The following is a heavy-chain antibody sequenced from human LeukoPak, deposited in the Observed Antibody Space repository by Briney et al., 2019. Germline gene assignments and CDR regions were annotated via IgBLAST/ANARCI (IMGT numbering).Heavy chain of an antibody. CDR3: ATLLWFGEQRDY. CDR2: IKQDGSEK. V-gene: IGHV3-7*01. CDR1: GFTFSSYW. D-gene: IGHD3-10*01. J-gene: IGHJ4*02. Sequence: SGGSLRLSCAASGFTFSSYWMSWVRQAPGKGLEWVANIKQDGSEKYYVDSVKGRFTISRDNAKNSLYLQMNSLRAEDTAVYYCATLLWFGEQRDYWGQGTLVTVTS.